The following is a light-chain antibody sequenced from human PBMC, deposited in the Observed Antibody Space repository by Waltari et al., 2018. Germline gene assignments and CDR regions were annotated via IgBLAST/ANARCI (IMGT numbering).Light chain of an antibody. Sequence: EIVMTQSPATLSVSPGERATLSCRASQSISSNLAWYQQKPGPAPRLLFYGESIRATGIPARFSGSGSGTEFTLTINSMQSEDFAVYYCQQYNNWPLLFGQGTKVEIK. J-gene: IGKJ1*01. CDR2: GES. CDR1: QSISSN. V-gene: IGKV3-15*01. CDR3: QQYNNWPLL.